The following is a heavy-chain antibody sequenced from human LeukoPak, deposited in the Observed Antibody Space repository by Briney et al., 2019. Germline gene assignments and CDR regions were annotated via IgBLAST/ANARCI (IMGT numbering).Heavy chain of an antibody. Sequence: GGSLRLSCAASGFTFSSYAMHWVRQAPGKGLEWVAVISYDGSNKYHADSVKGRFTISRDNSKNTLYPQMNSLRAEDTAVYYCARDVDIVATIVTLDYWGQGTLVTVSS. D-gene: IGHD5-12*01. CDR2: ISYDGSNK. V-gene: IGHV3-30*04. J-gene: IGHJ4*02. CDR1: GFTFSSYA. CDR3: ARDVDIVATIVTLDY.